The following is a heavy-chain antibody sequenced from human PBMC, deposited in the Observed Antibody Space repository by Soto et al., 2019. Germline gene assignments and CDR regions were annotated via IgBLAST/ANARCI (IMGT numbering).Heavy chain of an antibody. CDR1: GFSLTTGRMG. J-gene: IGHJ6*02. CDR3: ARLVADSSWYYYGLDV. Sequence: QVTLKESGPVLVKATEPLTLTCSISGFSLTTGRMGVSWIRQPPGKALEWLAHIFSNNERSYTTSLQHRLSISADTSKSQVALTMTDVGPVDAATYFCARLVADSSWYYYGLDVWGQGASVTVS. D-gene: IGHD3-10*01. V-gene: IGHV2-26*03. CDR2: IFSNNER.